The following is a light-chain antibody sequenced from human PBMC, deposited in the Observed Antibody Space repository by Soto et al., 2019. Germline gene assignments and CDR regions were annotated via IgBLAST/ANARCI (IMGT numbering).Light chain of an antibody. Sequence: EIVLTQSPATLSLSPGERATLSCRASQSVSSYLAWYQQKPGQAPRLLIYDASNSATGIPARFSGSGSGTDFTLTISSLEPEDFAVYYCQQRSNWLYTFGQGTKVDIK. J-gene: IGKJ2*01. V-gene: IGKV3-11*01. CDR2: DAS. CDR1: QSVSSY. CDR3: QQRSNWLYT.